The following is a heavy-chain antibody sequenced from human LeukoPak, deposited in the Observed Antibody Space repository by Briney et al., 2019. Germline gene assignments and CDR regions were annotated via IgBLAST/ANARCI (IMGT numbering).Heavy chain of an antibody. CDR3: ASFGTGNFDY. D-gene: IGHD1-1*01. CDR1: GGSFSGYY. Sequence: SETLSLTCAVYGGSFSGYYWSWIRQPPGKGLEWIGEINHSGSTNYNPSLKGRVTISVDTSKNQFSLKLSSVTAADTAVYYCASFGTGNFDYWGQGTLVTVSS. V-gene: IGHV4-34*01. CDR2: INHSGST. J-gene: IGHJ4*02.